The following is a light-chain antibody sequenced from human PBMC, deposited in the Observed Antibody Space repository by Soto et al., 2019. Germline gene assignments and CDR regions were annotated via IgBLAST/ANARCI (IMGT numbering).Light chain of an antibody. J-gene: IGKJ4*01. V-gene: IGKV3-15*01. CDR1: QSVRSN. CDR2: GAS. Sequence: EVELTQSPDILSVSPGETATLSCRASQSVRSNLAWYQQKPGQAPRLLIYGASTRATGIPARFSGSGSGREFTLTISSLQSEDVATYYCQQTFSNLLSFGGGTKVEIK. CDR3: QQTFSNLLS.